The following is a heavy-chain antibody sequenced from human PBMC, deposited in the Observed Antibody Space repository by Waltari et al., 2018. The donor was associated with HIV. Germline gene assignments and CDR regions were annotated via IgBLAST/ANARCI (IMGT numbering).Heavy chain of an antibody. D-gene: IGHD6-13*01. Sequence: QVQLVQSGAEVKKPGSSVKVSCKASGGTFSSYAISWVRQAPGQGLEWMGRIIPILGIANYAQKFQGRVTITADKSTSTAYMELSSLRSEDTAVYYCAREGIAAAGTPGPWGQGTLVTVSS. V-gene: IGHV1-69*04. CDR3: AREGIAAAGTPGP. CDR1: GGTFSSYA. J-gene: IGHJ5*02. CDR2: IIPILGIA.